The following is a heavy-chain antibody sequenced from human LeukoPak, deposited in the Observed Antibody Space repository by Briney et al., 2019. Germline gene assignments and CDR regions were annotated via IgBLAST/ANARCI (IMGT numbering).Heavy chain of an antibody. D-gene: IGHD1-26*01. J-gene: IGHJ4*02. Sequence: SVKVSCKASGFTFTSSAMPWVRQARGQRLEWIGWIVVGSGNTNYAQKFQERVTITRDMSTSTAYMELSSLRSEDTAVYYCAANELNSGAAKKEDYWGQGTLVTVSS. V-gene: IGHV1-58*02. CDR1: GFTFTSSA. CDR3: AANELNSGAAKKEDY. CDR2: IVVGSGNT.